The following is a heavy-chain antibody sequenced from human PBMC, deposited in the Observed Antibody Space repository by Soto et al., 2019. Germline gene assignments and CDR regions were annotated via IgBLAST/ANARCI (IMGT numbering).Heavy chain of an antibody. J-gene: IGHJ6*02. CDR3: ARTSAAGKYYYGMDV. D-gene: IGHD6-13*01. Sequence: PGESLKISCKGSGYSFTRDWSGWVRQMPGKGLEWMGIIYPGDSDTRYSPSFQGQVTISADKSISTAYLQWSSLKASDTAMYYCARTSAAGKYYYGMDVWGQGTTVTVS. V-gene: IGHV5-51*01. CDR2: IYPGDSDT. CDR1: GYSFTRDW.